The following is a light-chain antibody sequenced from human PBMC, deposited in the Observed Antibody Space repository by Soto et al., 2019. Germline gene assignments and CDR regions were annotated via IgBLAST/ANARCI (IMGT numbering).Light chain of an antibody. V-gene: IGLV2-14*01. CDR2: DVS. J-gene: IGLJ2*01. Sequence: QSVLTQPASVSGSPGQSITISCTGTSSDVGGYNYVSWDQQHPGKAPKLMIYDVSNRPSGVSNRFSGSKSGNTASLTISGLQAEDEADYYCSSYTSSSTVVFGGWTKLTVL. CDR3: SSYTSSSTVV. CDR1: SSDVGGYNY.